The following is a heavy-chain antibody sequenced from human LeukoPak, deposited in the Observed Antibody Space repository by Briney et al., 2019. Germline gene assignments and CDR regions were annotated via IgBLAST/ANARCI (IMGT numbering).Heavy chain of an antibody. Sequence: SETLSLTCTVSGGSVSDYYWSWIRQSPGQGLQWIGYIFSHGGTDYNPSLKGRVTISVDTSKNQFSLQLTSVTAADTAVYYCASTHGRYDTSGYHVNYFDHWGQGTLVTVSS. D-gene: IGHD3-22*01. CDR1: GGSVSDYY. CDR2: IFSHGGT. CDR3: ASTHGRYDTSGYHVNYFDH. J-gene: IGHJ4*02. V-gene: IGHV4-59*02.